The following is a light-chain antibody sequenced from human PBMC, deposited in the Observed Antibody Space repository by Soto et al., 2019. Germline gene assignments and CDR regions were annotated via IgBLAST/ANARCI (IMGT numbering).Light chain of an antibody. CDR3: SSYTSSSTLVV. Sequence: QSVLTQPASVSGSPGQSITISCTGTSSDVGGYNYVSWYQQHPGKAPKLMIYYFSNRPSEVSNRFSGSKSGNTASLTISGLQAEDEADYYCSSYTSSSTLVVFGGGTKVTVL. J-gene: IGLJ2*01. V-gene: IGLV2-14*01. CDR1: SSDVGGYNY. CDR2: YFS.